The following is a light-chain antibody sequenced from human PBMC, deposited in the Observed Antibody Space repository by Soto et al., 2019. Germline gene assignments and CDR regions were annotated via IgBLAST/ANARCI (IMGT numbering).Light chain of an antibody. V-gene: IGKV3-20*01. CDR2: GAS. Sequence: EIVLKQSPGTLSLSPGERATLSCKASQSVTSSYLAWYQQKPGQAPSLLIYGASSRATSIPDRFSGSGSGTDFTLTISRLEPEDFAVYYCQQYGTSPRTFGQGTKVEIK. CDR3: QQYGTSPRT. CDR1: QSVTSSY. J-gene: IGKJ1*01.